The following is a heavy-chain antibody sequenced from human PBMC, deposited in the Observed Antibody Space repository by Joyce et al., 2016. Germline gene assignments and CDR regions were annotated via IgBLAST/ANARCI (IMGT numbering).Heavy chain of an antibody. CDR2: IIPVFGAA. CDR3: ARGGTSSDHYFFYTLDV. CDR1: GGDFSNYT. D-gene: IGHD1-14*01. Sequence: QVLLVQSGAAVKRPGSSLRVSCKSSGGDFSNYTVNWVRQAPGQRLEWMGGIIPVFGAAKYAEDFQGRVTATADQSTRTAYLELSSLTSADTAVYYCARGGTSSDHYFFYTLDVWGPGTTVIVSS. V-gene: IGHV1-69*12. J-gene: IGHJ6*02.